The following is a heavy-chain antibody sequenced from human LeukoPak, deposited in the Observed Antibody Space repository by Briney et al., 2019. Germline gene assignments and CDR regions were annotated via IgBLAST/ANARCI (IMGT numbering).Heavy chain of an antibody. Sequence: ASVKVSCKASVYTFTSYDINWVRQATGQGLEWMGWMNPNSGNTGYAQKFQGRVTMTRNTSISTAYMELSSLRSEDTAVYYSARRVGELGPYWYFDLWGRGTLVTVSS. D-gene: IGHD3-10*01. CDR2: MNPNSGNT. J-gene: IGHJ2*01. CDR3: ARRVGELGPYWYFDL. V-gene: IGHV1-8*01. CDR1: VYTFTSYD.